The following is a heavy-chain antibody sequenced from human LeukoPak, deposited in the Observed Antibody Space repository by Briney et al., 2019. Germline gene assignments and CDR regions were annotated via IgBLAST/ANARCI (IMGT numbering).Heavy chain of an antibody. V-gene: IGHV3-21*04. D-gene: IGHD3-10*01. CDR1: GFTFSSYS. Sequence: GGSLRLSCAASGFTFSSYSMNWVRQAPGKGLEWVSSISSSSSYIYYADSVKGRFTISRDNAKNSLYLQMNSLRAEDTAVYYCAKDLNDYYGSGSYYPNWFDPWGQGTLVTVSS. J-gene: IGHJ5*02. CDR3: AKDLNDYYGSGSYYPNWFDP. CDR2: ISSSSSYI.